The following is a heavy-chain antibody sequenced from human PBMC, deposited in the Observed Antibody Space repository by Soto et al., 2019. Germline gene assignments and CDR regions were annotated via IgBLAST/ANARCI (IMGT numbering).Heavy chain of an antibody. V-gene: IGHV1-69*10. CDR2: IIPIFNIP. CDR3: AKARGYGSGRNNHYYGMDV. CDR1: GGTLSSYA. Sequence: ASVKVSCKDSGGTLSSYAITWVRLAPGQGLAWMGGIIPIFNIPDYAQKVQGRVSITADKATSTAYMELSNLRPEDTAIYYCAKARGYGSGRNNHYYGMDVWGQGTTVTVS. J-gene: IGHJ6*02. D-gene: IGHD3-10*01.